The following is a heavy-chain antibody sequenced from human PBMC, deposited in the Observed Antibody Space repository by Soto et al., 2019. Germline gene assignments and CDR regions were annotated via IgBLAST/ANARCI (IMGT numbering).Heavy chain of an antibody. V-gene: IGHV3-23*03. D-gene: IGHD6-19*01. Sequence: EVQLLESGGGLVQPGGSLTLSCAASGFTFSDYTMSWVRQAPGKVLECISVILSDYNTYYAGSVRGRFTISRDNSKNTLYLEMNSLRAEDTAVYYCARRTSGYFGYWCQGALVTVSS. CDR3: ARRTSGYFGY. CDR2: ILSDYNT. CDR1: GFTFSDYT. J-gene: IGHJ4*02.